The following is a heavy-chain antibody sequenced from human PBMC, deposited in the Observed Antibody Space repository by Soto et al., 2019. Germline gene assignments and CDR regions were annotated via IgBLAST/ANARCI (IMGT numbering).Heavy chain of an antibody. CDR2: IDPSDSYT. CDR1: GYSFTSYW. V-gene: IGHV5-10-1*01. D-gene: IGHD6-6*01. CDR3: ARHCVDAGAARLGLGSLCDY. J-gene: IGHJ4*02. Sequence: GESLKISCKGSGYSFTSYWISWVRQMPGKGLEWMGRIDPSDSYTNYSPSFQGHVTISADKSISTAYLQWSSLKASDTAMYYCARHCVDAGAARLGLGSLCDYWGQGALVTVSS.